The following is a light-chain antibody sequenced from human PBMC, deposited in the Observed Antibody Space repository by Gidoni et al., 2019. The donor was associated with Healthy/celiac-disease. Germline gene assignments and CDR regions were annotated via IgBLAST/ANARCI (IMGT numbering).Light chain of an antibody. CDR1: QRVSSY. V-gene: IGKV3-11*01. CDR2: DAS. Sequence: EIVLTQSPATLSLPPGERATLSCRASQRVSSYLAWYQQKPGQAPRLLIYDASNRATGIPARFSGSGSGTDFTLTISSLEPEDFAVYYCQQRSNWPPGYTFGQGTKLEIK. J-gene: IGKJ2*01. CDR3: QQRSNWPPGYT.